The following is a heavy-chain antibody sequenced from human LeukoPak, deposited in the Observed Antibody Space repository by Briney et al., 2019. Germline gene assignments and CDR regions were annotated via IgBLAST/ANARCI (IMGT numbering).Heavy chain of an antibody. CDR1: GFTFSSYG. Sequence: RRSLLLSCAASGFTFSSYGMHWVRQAPGKGLEWVAVISYDGSNKYYADSVKGRCTISRDNSKDTLYLQMNSLRAEDTAVYYCAKVKRWLARYFDYWGQGTLFTVSS. CDR2: ISYDGSNK. J-gene: IGHJ4*02. CDR3: AKVKRWLARYFDY. V-gene: IGHV3-30*18. D-gene: IGHD6-19*01.